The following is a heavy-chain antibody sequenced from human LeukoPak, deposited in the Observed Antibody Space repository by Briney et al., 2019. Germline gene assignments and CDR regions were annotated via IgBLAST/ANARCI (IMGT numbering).Heavy chain of an antibody. CDR2: IKQVGSEK. V-gene: IGHV3-7*01. CDR3: ARAVVVVVAATRLGAFDI. D-gene: IGHD2-15*01. J-gene: IGHJ3*02. Sequence: GGSLRLSCAASGFTFSSYWMSWVRQAPGKGLEWVANIKQVGSEKYYVDSVKGRFTISRDNAKNSLYLQMNSLRAEDTAVYYCARAVVVVVAATRLGAFDIWGQGTMVTVSS. CDR1: GFTFSSYW.